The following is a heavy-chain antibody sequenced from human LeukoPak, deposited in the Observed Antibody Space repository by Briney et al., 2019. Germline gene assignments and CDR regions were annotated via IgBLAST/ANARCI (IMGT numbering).Heavy chain of an antibody. CDR2: IKQDGSEK. V-gene: IGHV3-7*05. Sequence: PGGSLRLSCAASGFTFSSYWMSWVRQAPGKGLEWVANIKQDGSEKYYVDSVKGRFTISRDNAKNSLYLQMNSLRAEDTAVYYCARRYSNGWSPYYYYGMDVWGQGTTVTVSS. J-gene: IGHJ6*02. CDR1: GFTFSSYW. CDR3: ARRYSNGWSPYYYYGMDV. D-gene: IGHD6-19*01.